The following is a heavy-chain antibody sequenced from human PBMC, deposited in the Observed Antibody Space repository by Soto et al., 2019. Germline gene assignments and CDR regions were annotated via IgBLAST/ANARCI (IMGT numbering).Heavy chain of an antibody. CDR3: AKELQEPLLLWFGNGDAFDI. D-gene: IGHD3-10*01. J-gene: IGHJ3*02. Sequence: GGSLRLSCAASGFTFSSYGMHWVRQAPGKGLEWVAVISYDGSNKYYADSVKGRFTISRDNSKNTLYLQMNSLRAEDTAVYYCAKELQEPLLLWFGNGDAFDIWGQGTMVTVSS. V-gene: IGHV3-30*18. CDR2: ISYDGSNK. CDR1: GFTFSSYG.